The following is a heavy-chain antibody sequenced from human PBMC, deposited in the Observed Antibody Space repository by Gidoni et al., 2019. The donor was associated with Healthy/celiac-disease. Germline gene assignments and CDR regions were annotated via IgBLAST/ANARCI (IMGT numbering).Heavy chain of an antibody. D-gene: IGHD6-13*01. CDR2: INPNSGGT. CDR1: GYTFTGYD. Sequence: QVQLEQSGAEVKKPGASVKVSCKASGYTFTGYDMHWVRQAPGQGLEWMGWINPNSGGTNYAQKLQGRVTMTRDTSISTAYMELSRLRSDDTAVYYCARGMQGWIAAVNPFDYWGQGTLVTVSS. J-gene: IGHJ4*02. V-gene: IGHV1-2*02. CDR3: ARGMQGWIAAVNPFDY.